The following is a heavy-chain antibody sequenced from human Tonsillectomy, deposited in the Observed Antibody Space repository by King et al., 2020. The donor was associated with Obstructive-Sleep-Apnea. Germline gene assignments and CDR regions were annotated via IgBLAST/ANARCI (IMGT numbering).Heavy chain of an antibody. Sequence: VQLVESGAEVRKPGASVKVSCKASGYTFTTYGVSWVRQAPGQGLEWMGWIRSDNGNTDYARKFQDRLTMTSDTSTSIVYMELRSLRSDDTAQYYCVRVASGIRYFDLWGRGTLVTVSS. CDR3: VRVASGIRYFDL. CDR2: IRSDNGNT. D-gene: IGHD3-16*01. V-gene: IGHV1-18*04. J-gene: IGHJ2*01. CDR1: GYTFTTYG.